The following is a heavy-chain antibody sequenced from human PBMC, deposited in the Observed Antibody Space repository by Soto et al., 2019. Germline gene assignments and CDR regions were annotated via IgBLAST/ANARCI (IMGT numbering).Heavy chain of an antibody. Sequence: SETLSLTCLVSGGSVSSDIYYWSWIRQSPGKGLEWIGYIYYTGSTYYNPSLKSRVTISVDTSQNQFSLELTSVTAADTAVYFCATVPPYRTGFGGFDCWGQGTLVTVSS. V-gene: IGHV4-30-4*01. CDR3: ATVPPYRTGFGGFDC. CDR2: IYYTGST. D-gene: IGHD6-19*01. CDR1: GGSVSSDIYY. J-gene: IGHJ4*02.